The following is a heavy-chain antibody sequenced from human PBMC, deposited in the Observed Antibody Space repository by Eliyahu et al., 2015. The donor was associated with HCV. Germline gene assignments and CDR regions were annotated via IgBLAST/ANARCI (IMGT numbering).Heavy chain of an antibody. CDR2: VXXSESA. Sequence: QVHLQESGPGLVKPSETLSLTCTVSGXXISPVYWXWXRQPAGKGLEWLGRVXXSESANNNPSXXSRLTMSVDRSKKQFSLKLLSVTAADTAIYFCAISVLRGVSYSYYGMDIWGPGTTVTVSS. CDR3: AISVLRGVSYSYYGMDI. J-gene: IGHJ6*02. V-gene: IGHV4-4*07. CDR1: GXXISPVY. D-gene: IGHD3-10*01.